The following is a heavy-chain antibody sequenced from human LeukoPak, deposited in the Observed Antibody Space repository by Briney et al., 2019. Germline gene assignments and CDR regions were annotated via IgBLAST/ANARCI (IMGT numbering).Heavy chain of an antibody. Sequence: GGSLRLSCAASGFTFSRDSMNWVREAPGKGLEWVSSISTSSSYIYYADSVKGRFTISRDNAKNSLSLQMNSLRAEDTAIYYCVRDYVWGTSESDYWGQGILVTVPS. CDR1: GFTFSRDS. V-gene: IGHV3-21*01. D-gene: IGHD3-16*01. CDR2: ISTSSSYI. CDR3: VRDYVWGTSESDY. J-gene: IGHJ4*02.